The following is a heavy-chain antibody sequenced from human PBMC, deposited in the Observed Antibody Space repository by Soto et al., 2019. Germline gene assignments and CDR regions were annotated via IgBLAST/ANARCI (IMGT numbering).Heavy chain of an antibody. CDR1: GYTFTGYY. D-gene: IGHD5-18*01. V-gene: IGHV1-2*02. Sequence: GASVKVSCKASGYTFTGYYMHWVRQAPGQGLEWMGWINPNSGGTNYAQKFQGRVTMTRDTSISTAYMELSRLRSDDTAVYYCAKAGGINTDMVILRIDYWGQGTLVTVSS. J-gene: IGHJ4*02. CDR2: INPNSGGT. CDR3: AKAGGINTDMVILRIDY.